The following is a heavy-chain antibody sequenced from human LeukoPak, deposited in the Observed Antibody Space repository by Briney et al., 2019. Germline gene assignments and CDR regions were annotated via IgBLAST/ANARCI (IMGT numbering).Heavy chain of an antibody. CDR1: GYTFTGYY. J-gene: IGHJ4*02. CDR3: ARDIFGELRFLEWLPSLDY. D-gene: IGHD3-3*01. CDR2: INPNSGGT. Sequence: ASLKVSCKASGYTFTGYYMHRVRQAPGQGLEWMGWINPNSGGTNYAQKFQGRDTMTTDTSISTASMELSRLRSDDTAVYYCARDIFGELRFLEWLPSLDYWGQGTLVTVSS. V-gene: IGHV1-2*02.